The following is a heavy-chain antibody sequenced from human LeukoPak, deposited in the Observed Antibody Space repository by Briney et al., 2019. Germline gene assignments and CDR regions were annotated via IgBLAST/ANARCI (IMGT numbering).Heavy chain of an antibody. D-gene: IGHD3-3*01. CDR3: ARDPRDLYYDFWSAPRDYYYGMDV. CDR2: IIPIFGTA. CDR1: GYTFTSCG. Sequence: GASVKVSCKASGYTFTSCGISWVRQAPGQGLEWMGGIIPIFGTANYAQKFQGRVTITADESTSTAYMELSSLRSEDTAVYYCARDPRDLYYDFWSAPRDYYYGMDVWGQGTTVTVSS. J-gene: IGHJ6*02. V-gene: IGHV1-69*13.